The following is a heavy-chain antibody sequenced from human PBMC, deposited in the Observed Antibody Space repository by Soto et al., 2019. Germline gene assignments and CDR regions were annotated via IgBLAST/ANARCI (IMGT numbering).Heavy chain of an antibody. CDR1: GFTFTTYA. Sequence: QVQLVESGGGVVQPGRSLRLSCAASGFTFTTYAIHWVRQAPGKGLEWVAVISNDGRGKYYADSVKGRFTISRDKSKNTLYLQMNSLRSADTAVYYCARDQCFGGGRSCYYFDFWGQGTLVTVSS. D-gene: IGHD2-15*01. CDR3: ARDQCFGGGRSCYYFDF. J-gene: IGHJ4*02. V-gene: IGHV3-30*04. CDR2: ISNDGRGK.